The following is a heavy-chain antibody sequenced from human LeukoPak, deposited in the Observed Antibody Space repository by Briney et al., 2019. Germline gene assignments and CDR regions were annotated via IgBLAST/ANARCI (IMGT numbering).Heavy chain of an antibody. V-gene: IGHV4-59*01. CDR3: ARGGSWSYYYDSSGWYFDY. CDR1: GGSISSYY. CDR2: IYYSGST. Sequence: SETLSLTCTVSGGSISSYYWSWIRQPPGKGLEWIGYIYYSGSTNYNPSLKSRVTISVDTSKNQFPLKLSSVTAADTAVYYCARGGSWSYYYDSSGWYFDYWGQGTLVTVSS. D-gene: IGHD3-22*01. J-gene: IGHJ4*02.